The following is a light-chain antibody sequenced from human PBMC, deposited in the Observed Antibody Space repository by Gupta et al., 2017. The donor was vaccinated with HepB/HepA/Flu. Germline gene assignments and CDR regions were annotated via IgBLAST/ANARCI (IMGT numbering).Light chain of an antibody. V-gene: IGKV1-39*01. CDR3: RQSYSPPWT. J-gene: IGKJ1*01. Sequence: DIQMTQSLSSMPASVGDRVTITCRASQSIRNYLNGYQQKPGKAPKLLISAASSLQSGVPSRFIGSGSGTEFTLTISSLQPEDFATYCCRQSYSPPWTFGQGTKVDIK. CDR1: QSIRNY. CDR2: AAS.